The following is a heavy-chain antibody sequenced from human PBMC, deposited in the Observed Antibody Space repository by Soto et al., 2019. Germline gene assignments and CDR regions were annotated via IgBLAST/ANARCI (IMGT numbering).Heavy chain of an antibody. CDR3: ARGTPYDYIWGSYPPRGAYMDV. D-gene: IGHD3-16*02. CDR1: GFTFSSYG. Sequence: GGSLRLSCAASGFTFSSYGMHWVRQAPGKGLEWVAVIWYDGSNKYYADSVKGRFTISRDNSKNTLYLQMNSLRAEDTAVYYCARGTPYDYIWGSYPPRGAYMDVWGKGTTVTVSS. V-gene: IGHV3-33*01. CDR2: IWYDGSNK. J-gene: IGHJ6*03.